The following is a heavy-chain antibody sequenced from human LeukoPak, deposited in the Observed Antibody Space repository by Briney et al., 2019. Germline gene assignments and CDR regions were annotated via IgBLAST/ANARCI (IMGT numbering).Heavy chain of an antibody. Sequence: GGSLRLSCAASGFTFSSYGMHWVRQAPGKGLEWVAVIWHDGSNKYYADSVKGRFTISRDNSKNTLYLQMNSLRAEDTAVYYCARDALGYCSGGSCYSGGMDVWGQGTTVTVSS. V-gene: IGHV3-33*01. J-gene: IGHJ6*02. CDR1: GFTFSSYG. D-gene: IGHD2-15*01. CDR3: ARDALGYCSGGSCYSGGMDV. CDR2: IWHDGSNK.